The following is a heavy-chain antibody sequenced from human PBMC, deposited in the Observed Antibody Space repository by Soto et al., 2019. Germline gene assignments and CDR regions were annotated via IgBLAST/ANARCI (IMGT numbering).Heavy chain of an antibody. CDR3: AKAIVPKWLVGYNRFDP. CDR1: GFTFDDYA. Sequence: GGSLRLSCAASGFTFDDYAMHWVRQAPGKGLEWVSGISWNSGSIGYADSVKGRFTISRDNAKNSLYLQMNSLRAEDTALYYCAKAIVPKWLVGYNRFDPWGQGTLVTVYS. J-gene: IGHJ5*02. CDR2: ISWNSGSI. V-gene: IGHV3-9*01. D-gene: IGHD6-19*01.